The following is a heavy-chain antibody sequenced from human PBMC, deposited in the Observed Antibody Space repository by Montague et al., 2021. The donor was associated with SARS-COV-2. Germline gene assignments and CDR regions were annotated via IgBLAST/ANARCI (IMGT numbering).Heavy chain of an antibody. CDR1: GGSISSSSYY. D-gene: IGHD6-13*01. V-gene: IGHV4-39*01. CDR3: ARKEMKYSSVWSTGGNWFDP. J-gene: IGHJ5*02. CDR2: IYYSGST. Sequence: SETLSLTCTVSGGSISSSSYYWGWIRQPPGKVLEWIGSIYYSGSTYYNPSLKSRATISGDTSKNQFPLKLSSVTAADTAVHYCARKEMKYSSVWSTGGNWFDPWGQGTLVTVSS.